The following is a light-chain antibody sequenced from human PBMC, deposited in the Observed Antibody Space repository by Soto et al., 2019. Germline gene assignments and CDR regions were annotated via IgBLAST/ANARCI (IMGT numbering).Light chain of an antibody. CDR1: QSISSW. V-gene: IGKV1-5*01. CDR2: DAS. CDR3: QQYNSYSLWT. Sequence: DIQMTQSPSTLSASVGDRVTITCRASQSISSWLAWYQQKPGKAPKLRLYDASRLESGVPSRFSGSGTGTEFTLTISSLQPDDFATYYCQQYNSYSLWTFGQGTKVEIK. J-gene: IGKJ1*01.